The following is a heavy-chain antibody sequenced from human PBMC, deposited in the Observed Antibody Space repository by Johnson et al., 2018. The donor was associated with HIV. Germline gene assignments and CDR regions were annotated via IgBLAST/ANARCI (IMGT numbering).Heavy chain of an antibody. D-gene: IGHD6-13*01. CDR3: ARSGGYPNAFDM. CDR2: ISYDGSNK. J-gene: IGHJ3*02. V-gene: IGHV3-30*03. Sequence: QMLLVESGGGVVQPGRSLRLSCAASGFTFSSYGMHWVRQAPGKGLEWVAVISYDGSNKYYADSVKGRFTISRDNSKNTLYLQMNSLRPEDTAVYYCARSGGYPNAFDMWGQGTLVTVPA. CDR1: GFTFSSYG.